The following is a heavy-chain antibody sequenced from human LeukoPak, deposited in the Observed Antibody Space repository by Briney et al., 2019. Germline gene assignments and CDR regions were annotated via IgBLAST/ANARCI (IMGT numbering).Heavy chain of an antibody. J-gene: IGHJ4*02. D-gene: IGHD3-16*01. CDR3: AKVSVCFGCYFDY. CDR2: INGAGANT. CDR1: GYTFSAHG. V-gene: IGHV3-23*01. Sequence: SGGSLRLYCAASGYTFSAHGMTWVRQAPGKGLEWVSTINGAGANTVYAETVKGRFTISRDNSNNMVFLQMNSLRAEDTAIYFCAKVSVCFGCYFDYWGQGILVTVSS.